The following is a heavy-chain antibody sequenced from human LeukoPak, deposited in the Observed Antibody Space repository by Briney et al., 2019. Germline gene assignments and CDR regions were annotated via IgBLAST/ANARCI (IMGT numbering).Heavy chain of an antibody. Sequence: ASVKVSCKASGYTFTSYGISWVRQAPGQGLEWMGWISAYNGNTNYAQKLQGRVTMTTDTSTSTAYMELRSLRSDDTAVYYCARDAGGPFDLLWFGELRMGNFDYWGQGTLVTVSS. CDR3: ARDAGGPFDLLWFGELRMGNFDY. D-gene: IGHD3-10*01. J-gene: IGHJ4*02. CDR2: ISAYNGNT. CDR1: GYTFTSYG. V-gene: IGHV1-18*01.